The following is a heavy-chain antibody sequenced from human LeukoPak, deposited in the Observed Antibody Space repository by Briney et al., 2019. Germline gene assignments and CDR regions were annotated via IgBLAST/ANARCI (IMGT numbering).Heavy chain of an antibody. CDR2: IRYDGTNA. CDR1: GFTFSNSG. V-gene: IGHV3-33*01. Sequence: GGSLRLSCAASGFTFSNSGMHWVRQAPGKGLEWVAVIRYDGTNAYYADSVRGRFTISRDNAKNTLYLQMNSLRAEDTAVYYCARAEARYPDYYDSSGYSMPFDYWGQGTLVTVSS. D-gene: IGHD3-22*01. CDR3: ARAEARYPDYYDSSGYSMPFDY. J-gene: IGHJ4*02.